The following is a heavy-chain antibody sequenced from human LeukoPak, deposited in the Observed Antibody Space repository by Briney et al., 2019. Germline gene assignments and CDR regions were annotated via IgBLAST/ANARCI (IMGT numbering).Heavy chain of an antibody. D-gene: IGHD5-24*01. CDR3: ARTKEMATISYFDS. Sequence: GGSLRLSCAASGFTFSSYSMNWVRQAPGKGLEWVSYIDSSGSTIHYADSVKGRFTISGDNAKNSLYLQMNSLRAEDTAVYYCARTKEMATISYFDSWGQGTLVTVSS. J-gene: IGHJ4*02. CDR2: IDSSGSTI. CDR1: GFTFSSYS. V-gene: IGHV3-48*04.